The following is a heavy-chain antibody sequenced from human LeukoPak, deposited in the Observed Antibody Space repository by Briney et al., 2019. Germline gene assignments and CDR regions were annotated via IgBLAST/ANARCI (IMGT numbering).Heavy chain of an antibody. D-gene: IGHD4-23*01. CDR1: SGSISSYY. Sequence: SETLSLTCTVSSGSISSYYWNWIRQPPGKGLEWIGFIHYSGSTNYNPSLKSRVTISVDTSKNHFSLKLSSVTAADTAVYYCAINLGGNNGAFDIWGQGTMVTVSS. CDR3: AINLGGNNGAFDI. V-gene: IGHV4-59*08. J-gene: IGHJ3*02. CDR2: IHYSGST.